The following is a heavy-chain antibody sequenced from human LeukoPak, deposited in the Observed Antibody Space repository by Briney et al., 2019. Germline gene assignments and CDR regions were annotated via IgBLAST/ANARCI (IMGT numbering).Heavy chain of an antibody. CDR1: GGSISNYY. CDR3: TREPVP. CDR2: IYAGGTA. Sequence: SETLSLTCTVSGGSISNYYWSWIRQPAGKGLEWIGRIYAGGTASYNPSLKSRVTMSADMSKNQLSLKLTSVAAADTAVYYCTREPVPWGQGTLVTVSS. D-gene: IGHD6-19*01. V-gene: IGHV4-4*07. J-gene: IGHJ4*02.